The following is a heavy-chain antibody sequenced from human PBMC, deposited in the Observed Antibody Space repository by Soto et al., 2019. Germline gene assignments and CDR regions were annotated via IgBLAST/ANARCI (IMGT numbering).Heavy chain of an antibody. J-gene: IGHJ6*03. Sequence: QVTLKESGPVLAKPTETLTLTCTVSGFSLRNARMGVSWIRQPPGKALEWLAHILSSDEKSYNTSLKGRLTLSQDTSKSQVVLTMTNMDPVDTATYFCARMLAVNYYYYYVDVWGEGTTVTVSS. CDR2: ILSSDEK. D-gene: IGHD3-22*01. V-gene: IGHV2-26*01. CDR1: GFSLRNARMG. CDR3: ARMLAVNYYYYYVDV.